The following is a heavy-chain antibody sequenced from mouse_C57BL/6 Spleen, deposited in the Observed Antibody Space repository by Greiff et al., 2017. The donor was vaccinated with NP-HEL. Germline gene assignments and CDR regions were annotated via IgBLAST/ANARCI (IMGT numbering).Heavy chain of an antibody. V-gene: IGHV1-81*01. CDR2: IYPRSGNT. CDR1: GYTFTSYG. D-gene: IGHD2-2*01. CDR3: ARSELTYGYHY. J-gene: IGHJ2*01. Sequence: VQLQESGAELARPGASVKLSCKASGYTFTSYGISWVKQRTGQGLEWIGEIYPRSGNTYYNEKFKGEATLTADKSSSTAYMELRSLTSEDSAVYFCARSELTYGYHYWGQGTTLTVSS.